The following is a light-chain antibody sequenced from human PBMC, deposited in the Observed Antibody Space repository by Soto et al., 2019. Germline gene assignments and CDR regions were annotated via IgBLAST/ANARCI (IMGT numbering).Light chain of an antibody. CDR1: QSVSSN. CDR3: HQYDNWPALT. V-gene: IGKV3-15*01. J-gene: IGKJ4*01. Sequence: EIVMTQSPATLSVSPWEIATLSCRASQSVSSNLAWYQQKPGQAPRLLIYGASTRATGIPARFSGSGSGTEFTLTISSLQSEDFAVYYCHQYDNWPALTFGGGTKVDIK. CDR2: GAS.